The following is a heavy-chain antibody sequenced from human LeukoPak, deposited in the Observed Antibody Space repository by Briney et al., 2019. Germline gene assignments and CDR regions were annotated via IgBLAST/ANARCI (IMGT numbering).Heavy chain of an antibody. D-gene: IGHD3-22*01. CDR1: GFTFSIYT. CDR2: ISGTSSTI. CDR3: AREYYYDGSGYSLDY. V-gene: IGHV3-48*01. Sequence: AGGSLRLSCAASGFTFSIYTMNWVRQAPGKGLEWVSYISGTSSTIYYADSVKGRFTISRDNAKNSLYLQMNSLRAEDTAVYYCAREYYYDGSGYSLDYWGQETLVTVSS. J-gene: IGHJ4*02.